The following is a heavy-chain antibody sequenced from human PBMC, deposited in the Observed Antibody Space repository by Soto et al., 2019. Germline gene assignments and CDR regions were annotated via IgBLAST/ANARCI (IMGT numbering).Heavy chain of an antibody. Sequence: QVQLQESGPGLMKPSGTLSLTCAVSGGSISTNWWSWVRQPPGKGLEWIGEIYHSGRTNYNPSLMNRATVSMDKSQNLLSLNLNSVTAAVTAVYYCARHIAVSGTRGFDFWGQGTLVTVSS. CDR3: ARHIAVSGTRGFDF. D-gene: IGHD6-19*01. J-gene: IGHJ4*02. V-gene: IGHV4-4*02. CDR2: IYHSGRT. CDR1: GGSISTNW.